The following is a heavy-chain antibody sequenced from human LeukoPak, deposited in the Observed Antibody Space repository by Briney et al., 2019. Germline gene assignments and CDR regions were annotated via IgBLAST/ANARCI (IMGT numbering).Heavy chain of an antibody. J-gene: IGHJ4*02. CDR2: IRSKAYGGTA. CDR3: TRDPPSRYSSGWYSSPQESDDY. CDR1: GFTFGDYA. D-gene: IGHD6-19*01. Sequence: GGSLRLSCTASGFTFGDYAMSWVCQAPGKGLEWVGFIRSKAYGGTAEYAASVKGRFTISRDDSKSIAYLQMNSLKTEDTAVYYCTRDPPSRYSSGWYSSPQESDDYWGQGTLVTVSS. V-gene: IGHV3-49*04.